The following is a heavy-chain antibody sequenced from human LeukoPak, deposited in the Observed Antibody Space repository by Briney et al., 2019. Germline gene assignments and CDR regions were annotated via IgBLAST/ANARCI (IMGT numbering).Heavy chain of an antibody. CDR1: GFTFSRYR. D-gene: IGHD6-13*01. CDR2: ISSSSSYI. CDR3: ASHTTAAAGDY. V-gene: IGHV3-21*01. J-gene: IGHJ4*02. Sequence: GGALRLSCAAPGFTFSRYRKNWGRQGPGEGGGGVSSISSSSSYIYYADSVKGRFTISRDNAKNSLYLQMNSLRAEDTAVYYCASHTTAAAGDYWGQGTLVTVSS.